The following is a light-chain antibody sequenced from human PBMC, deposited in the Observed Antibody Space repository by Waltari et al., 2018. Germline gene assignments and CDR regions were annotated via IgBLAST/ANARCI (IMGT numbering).Light chain of an antibody. CDR1: QSLLHTDGNTY. Sequence: DVVMTQSPLSLPATLGQPASITCSSSQSLLHTDGNTYFYWFQQRPGQSPRRLIYKAFNRDGGVPDRFSGSGSGTDFTLRISRVEAEDVGVYYCMQGTHWPYTFGQGTKLE. CDR3: MQGTHWPYT. CDR2: KAF. J-gene: IGKJ2*01. V-gene: IGKV2-30*02.